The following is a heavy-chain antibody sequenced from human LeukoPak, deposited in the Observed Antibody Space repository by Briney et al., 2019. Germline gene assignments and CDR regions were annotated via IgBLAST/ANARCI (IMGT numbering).Heavy chain of an antibody. Sequence: GESLQISCQGSGYSFTSYWIGWVRPMPGKGLEWMGIIYPGDSDTRYSPSFQGQVTISADKSISTAYLQWSSLKASDTAMYYCARHLSGPGSGGDYWGQGTLVTVSS. CDR2: IYPGDSDT. CDR1: GYSFTSYW. D-gene: IGHD3-10*01. V-gene: IGHV5-51*01. J-gene: IGHJ4*02. CDR3: ARHLSGPGSGGDY.